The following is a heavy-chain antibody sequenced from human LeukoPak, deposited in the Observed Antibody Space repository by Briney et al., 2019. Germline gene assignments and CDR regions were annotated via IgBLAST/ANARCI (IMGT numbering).Heavy chain of an antibody. Sequence: GESLKISCKDSGYKFTTDYIGWVRQMPGKGLEWMGIIYPDDSETKYSPSFKGQVTMSVDKSITTAFLQWSSLKASDTAMYYCARQAYATRFDAFDIWGQGTMVTVSS. CDR1: GYKFTTDY. CDR2: IYPDDSET. CDR3: ARQAYATRFDAFDI. V-gene: IGHV5-51*01. D-gene: IGHD2-15*01. J-gene: IGHJ3*02.